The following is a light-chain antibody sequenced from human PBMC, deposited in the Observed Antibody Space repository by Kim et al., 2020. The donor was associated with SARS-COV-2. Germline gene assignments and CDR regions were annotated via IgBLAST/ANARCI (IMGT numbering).Light chain of an antibody. CDR2: DAS. J-gene: IGKJ1*01. CDR3: HHWGTSART. V-gene: IGKV3-20*01. Sequence: EIVLTPPPGTLSLSPGERANTSCRASPSIRSSYLAWCQQKPGQAPRLLIYDASSRATGIPDRFSGSGSGTDFTLAISRLEPEDFAVDYCHHWGTSARTFGQGTRGEVK. CDR1: PSIRSSY.